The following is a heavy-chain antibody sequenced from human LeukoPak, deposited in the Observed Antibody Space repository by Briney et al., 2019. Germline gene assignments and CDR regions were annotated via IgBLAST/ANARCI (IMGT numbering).Heavy chain of an antibody. J-gene: IGHJ4*02. CDR2: INYSGST. D-gene: IGHD6-6*01. CDR1: GGSFSGYY. CDR3: ARRGSSLDQ. V-gene: IGHV4-59*08. Sequence: PSETLSLTCAVYGGSFSGYYWSWIRQPPGKGLEWIGYINYSGSTNYNPSLKSRVTISVDTSKNQFSLKLSSVTAADTAVYYCARRGSSLDQWGQGTLVTVSS.